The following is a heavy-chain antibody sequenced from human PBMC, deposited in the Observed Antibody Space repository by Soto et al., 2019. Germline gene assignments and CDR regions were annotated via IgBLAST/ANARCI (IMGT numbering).Heavy chain of an antibody. CDR1: GFTFGSYA. CDR2: ISGSGGST. Sequence: EVQLLESGGGLVQPGGSLRLSCAASGFTFGSYAMSWVRQAPGKGLEWVSVISGSGGSTYYADSVKGRFTISRDNSKNTLYLQMNSLRVEDTAVYYCAKRGAGHYFDYWGQGTLVTVSS. D-gene: IGHD1-26*01. V-gene: IGHV3-23*01. CDR3: AKRGAGHYFDY. J-gene: IGHJ4*02.